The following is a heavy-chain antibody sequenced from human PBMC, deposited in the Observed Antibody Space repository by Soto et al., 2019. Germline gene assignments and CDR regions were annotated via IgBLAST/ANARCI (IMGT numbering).Heavy chain of an antibody. CDR3: ARRYCSGGSCNGYDP. CDR2: INAYNGNT. CDR1: GYTFTSYA. D-gene: IGHD2-15*01. J-gene: IGHJ5*02. V-gene: IGHV1-3*01. Sequence: ASVKVSCKASGYTFTSYAMHWVRQAPGQRLEWMGWINAYNGNTKYSQKFQGRVTMTTDTSTSTAYMELRSLRSDDTAVYYCARRYCSGGSCNGYDPWGQGTLVTVSS.